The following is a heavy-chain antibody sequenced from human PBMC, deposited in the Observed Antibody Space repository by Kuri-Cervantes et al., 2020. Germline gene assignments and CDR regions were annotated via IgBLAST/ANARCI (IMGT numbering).Heavy chain of an antibody. CDR2: IIPIFGTA. D-gene: IGHD5-12*01. Sequence: SVKVSCKASGGTFSSYAISWVRQAPGQGLEWMGGIIPIFGTANYAQKFQGRVTITADEPTSTAYMELSSLRSEDTAVYYCARDPGYSGYDWTLDYWGQGTLVTVSS. CDR3: ARDPGYSGYDWTLDY. V-gene: IGHV1-69*13. J-gene: IGHJ4*02. CDR1: GGTFSSYA.